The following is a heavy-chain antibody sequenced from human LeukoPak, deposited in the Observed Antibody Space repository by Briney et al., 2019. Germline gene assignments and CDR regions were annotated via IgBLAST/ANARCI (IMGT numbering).Heavy chain of an antibody. V-gene: IGHV1-2*02. CDR3: ARVISSWYSFAY. CDR2: INPNSGGT. Sequence: GASVKVSCKASGYTFTDYYINWVRQAPGQGLEWMGWINPNSGGTNYAQKFQGRVTMTRDTSISTAYMELSRLRSDDTAVYYCARVISSWYSFAYWGQGTLVTVSS. J-gene: IGHJ4*02. D-gene: IGHD6-13*01. CDR1: GYTFTDYY.